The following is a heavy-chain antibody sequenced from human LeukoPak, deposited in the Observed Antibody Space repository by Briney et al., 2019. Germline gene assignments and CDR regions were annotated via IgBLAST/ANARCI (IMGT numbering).Heavy chain of an antibody. CDR3: ARDGPAGDHGVTTYYFDY. Sequence: PGTSLRLSCEVSGFSFRNYGMHWVRQAPGKGLKWVAVIWYDGSNKYYADSVKGRFTISRDNSKNTLYLQMNSPRVEDTAVYYCARDGPAGDHGVTTYYFDYWGQGTLVTVSS. V-gene: IGHV3-33*01. D-gene: IGHD4-17*01. CDR1: GFSFRNYG. CDR2: IWYDGSNK. J-gene: IGHJ4*02.